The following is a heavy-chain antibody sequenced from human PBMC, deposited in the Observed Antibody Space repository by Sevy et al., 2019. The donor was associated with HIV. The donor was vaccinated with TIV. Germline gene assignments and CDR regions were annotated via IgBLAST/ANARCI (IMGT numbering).Heavy chain of an antibody. CDR2: IKEDGSDK. CDR3: ARWDV. CDR1: GFTFSSYW. Sequence: GGSLRLSCAASGFTFSSYWMNWVRQAPGKGLEWGANIKEDGSDKYYVESVKGRFTIARDNAQNSLYLEMNGLRAEDTAVYYCARWDVWGKGTTVTVSS. V-gene: IGHV3-7*01. J-gene: IGHJ6*04.